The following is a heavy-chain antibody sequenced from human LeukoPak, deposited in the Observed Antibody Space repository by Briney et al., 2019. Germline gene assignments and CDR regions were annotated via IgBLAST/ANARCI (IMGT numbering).Heavy chain of an antibody. Sequence: GGSLRLSCAASGFTFSNYAMSWVRQAPGKGLEWVSVIYSGGSTYYADSVKGRFTISRDNSKNTLYLQMNSLRAEDTAVYYCARTSDSSGYFGLFDYWGQGTLVTVSS. V-gene: IGHV3-53*01. CDR1: GFTFSNYA. D-gene: IGHD3-22*01. CDR2: IYSGGST. J-gene: IGHJ4*02. CDR3: ARTSDSSGYFGLFDY.